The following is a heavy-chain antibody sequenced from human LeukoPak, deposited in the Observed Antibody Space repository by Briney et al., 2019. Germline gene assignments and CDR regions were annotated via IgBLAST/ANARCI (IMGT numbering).Heavy chain of an antibody. V-gene: IGHV4-30-2*01. J-gene: IGHJ3*02. CDR3: ARDNSGSYLPDAFDI. Sequence: SQTLSLTCTVSGGSISSGGYYWSWIRQPPGKGLEWIGSIYHSGSTYYNPSLKSRVTMSVDTSKNQFSLKLSSVTAADTAVYYCARDNSGSYLPDAFDIWGQGTMVTVSS. CDR1: GGSISSGGYY. CDR2: IYHSGST. D-gene: IGHD1-26*01.